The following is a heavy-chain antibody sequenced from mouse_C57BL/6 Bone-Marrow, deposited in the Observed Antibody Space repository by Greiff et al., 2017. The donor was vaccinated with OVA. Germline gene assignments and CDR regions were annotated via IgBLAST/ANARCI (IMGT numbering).Heavy chain of an antibody. CDR2: IDPENGDT. D-gene: IGHD2-5*01. CDR3: TTSYYSNPYYFDY. J-gene: IGHJ2*01. V-gene: IGHV14-4*01. CDR1: GFNIKDDY. Sequence: DVQLQESGAELVRPGASVKLSCTASGFNIKDDYMHWVKQRPEQGLEWIGWIDPENGDTEYASKFQGKATITADTSSNTAYLQLSSLTSEDTAVYYCTTSYYSNPYYFDYWGQGTTLTVSS.